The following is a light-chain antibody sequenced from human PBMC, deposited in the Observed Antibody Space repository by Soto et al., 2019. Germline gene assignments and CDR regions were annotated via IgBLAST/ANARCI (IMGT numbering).Light chain of an antibody. J-gene: IGKJ1*01. CDR2: GAS. V-gene: IGKV3-15*01. CDR3: QQYFNWPLTWT. CDR1: QSIRTN. Sequence: EIVLTQSPATLSVSAGGTVTLSCRASQSIRTNVAWYQQIPGQAPRLLVYGASTRATGVPARFSGSGSGIEFTLTISSLQSEDSAFYYCQQYFNWPLTWTSGPGTKVQIK.